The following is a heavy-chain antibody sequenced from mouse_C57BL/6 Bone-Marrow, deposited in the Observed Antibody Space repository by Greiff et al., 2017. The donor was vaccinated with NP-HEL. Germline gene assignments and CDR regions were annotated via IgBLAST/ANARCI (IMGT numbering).Heavy chain of an antibody. D-gene: IGHD2-3*01. V-gene: IGHV3-1*01. J-gene: IGHJ4*01. Sequence: EVKLMESGPGMVKPSQSLSLTCTVTGYSITSGYDWHWIRHFPGNKLEWMGYISYSGSTNYNPSLKSRISITHDTSKNHFFLKLNSVTTEDTATYYCARAMVSTGYYAMDYWGQGTSVTVSS. CDR2: ISYSGST. CDR3: ARAMVSTGYYAMDY. CDR1: GYSITSGYD.